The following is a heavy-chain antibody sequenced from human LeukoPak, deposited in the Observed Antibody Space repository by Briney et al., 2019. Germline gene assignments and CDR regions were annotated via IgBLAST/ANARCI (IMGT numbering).Heavy chain of an antibody. CDR2: INSDGSST. J-gene: IGHJ4*02. CDR3: ARGVYSSSWLYY. V-gene: IGHV3-74*01. CDR1: GFTFSSYW. Sequence: PGGSLRLSCAASGFTFSSYWMHWVRQAPGKGLVWVSRINSDGSSTRYADSVKGRFTISRDNSKNTLYLQMNSLRAEDTAVYYCARGVYSSSWLYYWGQGTLVTVSS. D-gene: IGHD6-13*01.